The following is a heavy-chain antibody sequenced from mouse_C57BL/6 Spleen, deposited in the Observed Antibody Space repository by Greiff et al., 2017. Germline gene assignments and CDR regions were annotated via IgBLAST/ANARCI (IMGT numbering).Heavy chain of an antibody. CDR2: IYPGSGNT. D-gene: IGHD1-1*01. V-gene: IGHV1-76*01. CDR3: ARGGSYGYFEV. CDR1: GYTFTDYY. J-gene: IGHJ1*03. Sequence: VQLQQSGAELVRPGASVKLSCKASGYTFTDYYINWVKQRPGQGLEWIARIYPGSGNTYYNEKFKGKATLTAEKSSTTAYMQLSSRTSEDSAVYFCARGGSYGYFEVWGTGTTFTVS.